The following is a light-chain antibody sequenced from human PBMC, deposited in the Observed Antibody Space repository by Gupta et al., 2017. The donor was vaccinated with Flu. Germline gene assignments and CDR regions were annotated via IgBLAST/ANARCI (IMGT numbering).Light chain of an antibody. CDR1: ETIRNY. V-gene: IGKV1-39*01. Sequence: PSTLSASVGDRVIITCRASETIRNYVNWYQQKPGKAPQLLIYSASSVQRGVPSRFSGGGSGTDFTLIINSLQPEDFATYSCQQSFSTPYTFGQGTRLDVK. CDR3: QQSFSTPYT. J-gene: IGKJ2*01. CDR2: SAS.